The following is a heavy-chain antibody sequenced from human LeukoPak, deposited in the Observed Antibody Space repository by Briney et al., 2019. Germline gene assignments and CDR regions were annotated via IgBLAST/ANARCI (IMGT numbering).Heavy chain of an antibody. D-gene: IGHD6-19*01. Sequence: SQTLSLTCTVSGGSISSGSYYWSWIRQPAGKGLEWIGRIYNSGSTNYNPSLKSRVTMSVDTSKNQFSLKLSSVTAADTAVYYCAREGQQWLAYYYYYYMDVWGKGTTVTISS. V-gene: IGHV4-61*02. CDR3: AREGQQWLAYYYYYYMDV. CDR1: GGSISSGSYY. CDR2: IYNSGST. J-gene: IGHJ6*03.